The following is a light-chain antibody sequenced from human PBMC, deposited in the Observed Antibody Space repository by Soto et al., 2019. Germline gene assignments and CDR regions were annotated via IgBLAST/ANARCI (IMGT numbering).Light chain of an antibody. J-gene: IGLJ3*02. Sequence: QSVMTQPASVSGSPGQSITISCTGTNSDIGGYDSVSWFQQHPGEAPKLIIYDVSNRPSGISNRYSGSKFDNTASLIISGLQAEDEADYYCASYTTTGTVLFGAGTKLTVL. CDR3: ASYTTTGTVL. V-gene: IGLV2-14*03. CDR1: NSDIGGYDS. CDR2: DVS.